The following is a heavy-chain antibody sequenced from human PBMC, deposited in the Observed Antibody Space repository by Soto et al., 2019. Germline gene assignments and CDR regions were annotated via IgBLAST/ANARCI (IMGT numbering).Heavy chain of an antibody. CDR2: INGYNGNT. CDR3: ARMGDVPYYYYGMDV. CDR1: GYTFTSYG. Sequence: QVQLVQSGAEVKKPGASVKVSCKASGYTFTSYGITWVRQAPGQGLEWLGWINGYNGNTNYAQKLQSRVTMTTDTSTSTANMEMRSLRSDDTAVYYCARMGDVPYYYYGMDVWGQGTTVTVSS. D-gene: IGHD3-16*01. J-gene: IGHJ6*02. V-gene: IGHV1-18*01.